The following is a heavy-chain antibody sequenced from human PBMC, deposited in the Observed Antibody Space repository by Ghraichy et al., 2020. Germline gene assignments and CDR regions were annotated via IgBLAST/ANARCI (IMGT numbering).Heavy chain of an antibody. CDR2: ISSSSSYI. J-gene: IGHJ6*02. Sequence: GESLNISCAASGFTFSSYSMNWVRQAPGKGLEWVSSISSSSSYIYYADSVKGRFTISRDNAKNSLYLQMNSLRAEDTAVYYCARAYYDFWSGYVWAVNGMDVWGQGTTVTVSS. D-gene: IGHD3-3*01. CDR1: GFTFSSYS. V-gene: IGHV3-21*01. CDR3: ARAYYDFWSGYVWAVNGMDV.